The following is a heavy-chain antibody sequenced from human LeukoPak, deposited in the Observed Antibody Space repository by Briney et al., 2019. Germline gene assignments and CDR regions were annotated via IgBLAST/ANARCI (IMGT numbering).Heavy chain of an antibody. J-gene: IGHJ4*02. D-gene: IGHD6-19*01. V-gene: IGHV1-8*01. CDR3: ARGQLLAVAGKSGSGY. Sequence: GASVKVSCKASGYTFTSFDINWVRQAPGQGLEWMGWMNPNSGNTGYARKFQGRVTMTRNTSTSTAYMELSSLRSEDTAIYYCARGQLLAVAGKSGSGYWGQGTLVTVSS. CDR1: GYTFTSFD. CDR2: MNPNSGNT.